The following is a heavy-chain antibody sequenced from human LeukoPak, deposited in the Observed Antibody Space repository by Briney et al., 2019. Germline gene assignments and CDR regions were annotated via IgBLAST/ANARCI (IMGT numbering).Heavy chain of an antibody. V-gene: IGHV3-23*01. CDR2: ISGSGYTT. J-gene: IGHJ4*02. CDR1: GFTFSSYV. CDR3: ARVAYCAGDCHHMDS. D-gene: IGHD2-21*02. Sequence: GGSLRLSCAASGFTFSSYVMNWVRQAPGKGLDWVSTISGSGYTTDYADSVKGRFTISRDNSKNTLYLQMNSLRAEDTAVYYCARVAYCAGDCHHMDSWGQGTLITVSS.